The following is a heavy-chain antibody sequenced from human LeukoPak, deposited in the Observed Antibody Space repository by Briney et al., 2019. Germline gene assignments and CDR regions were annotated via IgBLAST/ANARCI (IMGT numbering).Heavy chain of an antibody. V-gene: IGHV3-30*02. CDR1: GFTFSSYG. CDR3: ARAYSGYDYYYYYMDV. D-gene: IGHD5-12*01. Sequence: PGGSLRLSCAASGFTFSSYGMHWVRQAPGKGLEWVAYIQNDGSNEQYADSVKGRFSISRDSSKNTLYLQMGSLRAEDMAVYYCARAYSGYDYYYYYMDVWGKGTTVTVSS. J-gene: IGHJ6*03. CDR2: IQNDGSNE.